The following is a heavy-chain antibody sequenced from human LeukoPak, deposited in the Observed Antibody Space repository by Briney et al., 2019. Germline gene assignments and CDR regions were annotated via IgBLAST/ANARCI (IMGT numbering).Heavy chain of an antibody. V-gene: IGHV4-30-2*01. CDR1: GGSISSGGYY. J-gene: IGHJ4*02. CDR3: ARERGGSYGNLRYFDY. CDR2: IYHSGST. Sequence: PSQTLSLTCTVSGGSISSGGYYWSWIRQPPGKGLEWIGYIYHSGSTYYNPSLKSRVTISVDRSKNQFSLKLSSVTAADTAVYYCARERGGSYGNLRYFDYWGQGTLVTVSS. D-gene: IGHD5-18*01.